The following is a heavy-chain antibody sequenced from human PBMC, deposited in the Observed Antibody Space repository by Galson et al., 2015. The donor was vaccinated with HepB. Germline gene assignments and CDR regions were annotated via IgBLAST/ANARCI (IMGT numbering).Heavy chain of an antibody. D-gene: IGHD3-16*01. J-gene: IGHJ3*02. CDR2: MQCGGNT. V-gene: IGHV4-61*03. CDR3: ARDVIPLWGGGAFDI. CDR1: GGSVSNGGYY. Sequence: ETLSLTCTVSGGSVSNGGYYWSWFRQPPGKGLEWIAYMQCGGNTNYNPSLKGRVTTSLDTNYFFLRLSSATAADTAMYYCARDVIPLWGGGAFDIWGQGTMVTVFS.